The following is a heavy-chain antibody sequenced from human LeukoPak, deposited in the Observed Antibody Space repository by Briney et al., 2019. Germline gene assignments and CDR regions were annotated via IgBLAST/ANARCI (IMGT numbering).Heavy chain of an antibody. D-gene: IGHD4-23*01. CDR3: ASAYYGGNPWDAFDI. V-gene: IGHV5-51*01. CDR2: IYPGDSDT. CDR1: GYSFTSYW. Sequence: GESLKISCKGSGYSFTSYWIGWVRQMPGKGLEWMGIIYPGDSDTRYSPSFQGQVTISADKSIGTAYLQWSSLKASDTAMYYCASAYYGGNPWDAFDIWGQGTMVTVSS. J-gene: IGHJ3*02.